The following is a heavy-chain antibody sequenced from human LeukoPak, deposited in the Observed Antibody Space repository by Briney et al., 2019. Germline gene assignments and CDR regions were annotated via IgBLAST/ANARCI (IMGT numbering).Heavy chain of an antibody. D-gene: IGHD6-6*01. CDR1: GGSFSGYY. Sequence: PSETLSLTCAVYGGSFSGYYWSWIRQPPGKGLEWIGEINHSGSTNYNPSLKSRVTISVDTSKNQFSLKLSSVTAADTAVYYCARGSIAARRGEDYWGQGTLVTVSS. J-gene: IGHJ4*02. CDR3: ARGSIAARRGEDY. V-gene: IGHV4-34*01. CDR2: INHSGST.